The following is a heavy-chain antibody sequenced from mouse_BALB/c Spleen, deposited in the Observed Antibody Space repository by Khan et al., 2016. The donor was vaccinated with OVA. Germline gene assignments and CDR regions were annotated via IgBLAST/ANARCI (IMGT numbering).Heavy chain of an antibody. J-gene: IGHJ3*01. D-gene: IGHD2-2*01. Sequence: EVELVESGTVLARPGTSVKMSCKASGYTFTSYWMHWVKQRPGQGLEWIGAIYPGNSDTSYNQKFKGKAKLTAVTSTSTAYRELSSQTNEDTAVYYCTRFGYLCAYWGKGTLGTVSA. CDR2: IYPGNSDT. CDR1: GYTFTSYW. V-gene: IGHV1-5*01. CDR3: TRFGYLCAY.